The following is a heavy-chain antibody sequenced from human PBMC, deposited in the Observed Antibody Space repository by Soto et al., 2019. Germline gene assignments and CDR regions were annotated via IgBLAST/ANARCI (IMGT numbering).Heavy chain of an antibody. D-gene: IGHD3-22*01. Sequence: ASVKVSCKASGYTFTSYDINWVRQATGQGLEWMGGMNPNSGNTGYAQKFQVRVTMTRNTSISTAYMELSSLRSEDTAVYYCARYDSSGYNFDYWGQGTLVTVSS. J-gene: IGHJ4*02. CDR1: GYTFTSYD. CDR3: ARYDSSGYNFDY. V-gene: IGHV1-8*01. CDR2: MNPNSGNT.